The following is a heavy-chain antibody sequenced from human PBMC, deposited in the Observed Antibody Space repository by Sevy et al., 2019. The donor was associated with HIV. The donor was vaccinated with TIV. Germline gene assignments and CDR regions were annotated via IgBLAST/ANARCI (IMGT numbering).Heavy chain of an antibody. CDR1: GFTFSNAW. J-gene: IGHJ4*02. D-gene: IGHD2-2*01. CDR3: TAIVVVPAEL. CDR2: IKSKTDGGTT. V-gene: IGHV3-15*01. Sequence: GGSLRLSCVASGFTFSNAWMSWVRQAPGKGLEWVGRIKSKTDGGTTDYAAPVKGRLTISRDDSKNTLYLQMNSLKTEDTAVYYLTAIVVVPAELWGQGTLVTVSS.